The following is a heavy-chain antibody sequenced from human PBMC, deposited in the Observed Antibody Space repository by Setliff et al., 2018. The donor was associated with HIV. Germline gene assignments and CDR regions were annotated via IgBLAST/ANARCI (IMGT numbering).Heavy chain of an antibody. Sequence: SVKASCMASGYTFTSYYMHWVRQAPGQGLEWMGIINPSSGSTTYAQKFQGRVTMTRDTSTSTVYMELSSLRSEDTAVYYCASDPAPSSSASYFQHWGQGTPVTVSS. D-gene: IGHD6-6*01. J-gene: IGHJ1*01. V-gene: IGHV1-46*01. CDR1: GYTFTSYY. CDR3: ASDPAPSSSASYFQH. CDR2: INPSSGST.